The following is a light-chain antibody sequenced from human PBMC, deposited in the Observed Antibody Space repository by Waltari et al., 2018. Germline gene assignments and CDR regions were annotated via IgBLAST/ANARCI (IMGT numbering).Light chain of an antibody. CDR1: SSDIGGYKY. CDR3: SSYMNSSLV. CDR2: VVS. J-gene: IGLJ3*02. Sequence: QSALTQPASVSGSPGQSITISCTGTSSDIGGYKYVSWYQQHPGKAPKLMVYVVSNRPAGVLNRFSGSQSGSTASLTISGLQSEDEADYYCSSYMNSSLVFGAGTKVTVL. V-gene: IGLV2-14*01.